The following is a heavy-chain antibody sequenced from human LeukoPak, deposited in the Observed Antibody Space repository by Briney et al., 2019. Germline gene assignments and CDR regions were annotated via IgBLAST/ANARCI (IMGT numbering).Heavy chain of an antibody. Sequence: SQTLSLTCTVSGGSISSGGYYWSWIRQHPGKGQEWIGYIYYSGSTYYNPSLKSRVTISVDTSKNQFSLKLSSVTAADTAVYYCARDSPNGDYGSDYWGQGTLVTVSS. J-gene: IGHJ4*02. CDR1: GGSISSGGYY. D-gene: IGHD4-17*01. V-gene: IGHV4-31*03. CDR2: IYYSGST. CDR3: ARDSPNGDYGSDY.